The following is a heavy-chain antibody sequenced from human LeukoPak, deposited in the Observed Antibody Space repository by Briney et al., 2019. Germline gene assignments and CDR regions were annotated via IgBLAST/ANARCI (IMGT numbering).Heavy chain of an antibody. CDR1: GGSISSYY. D-gene: IGHD3-10*01. J-gene: IGHJ4*02. CDR3: ARREGLGVSYFDY. V-gene: IGHV4-59*01. Sequence: SETLSLTCTVSGGSISSYYWSWMRQPPGKGLEWFGYIYYSGSTNYNPSLKSRVTISVDTSKNQFSLKLSSVTAADTAVYYCARREGLGVSYFDYWGQGTLVTVSS. CDR2: IYYSGST.